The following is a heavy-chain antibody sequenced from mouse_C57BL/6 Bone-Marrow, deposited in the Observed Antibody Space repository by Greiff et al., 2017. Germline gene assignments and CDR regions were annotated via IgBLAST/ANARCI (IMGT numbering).Heavy chain of an antibody. V-gene: IGHV14-4*01. D-gene: IGHD1-1*01. J-gene: IGHJ1*03. CDR3: TTDYGSSYKYFDV. CDR2: IDPENGDT. Sequence: EVQLQQSGAELVRPGASVKLSCTASGFNIKDDYMHWVQQRPEPGLEWIGWIDPENGDTEYASKFQGKAPITADTSSNTAYLQLSTLTSEDTAVYYCTTDYGSSYKYFDVWGTGTTVTGSS. CDR1: GFNIKDDY.